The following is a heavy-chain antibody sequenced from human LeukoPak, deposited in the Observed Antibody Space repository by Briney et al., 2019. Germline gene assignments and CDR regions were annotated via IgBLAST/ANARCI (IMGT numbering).Heavy chain of an antibody. V-gene: IGHV3-30*02. Sequence: PGGSLRLSCAASGFTFSSYGMHWVRQAPGKGLEWVAFIRYDGSNKYYADSVKGRFTISRDNAKNSLYLLMNSLRAEDTAVYYCARADSSGWKDFWGQGTLVTVSS. CDR3: ARADSSGWKDF. D-gene: IGHD6-19*01. J-gene: IGHJ4*02. CDR2: IRYDGSNK. CDR1: GFTFSSYG.